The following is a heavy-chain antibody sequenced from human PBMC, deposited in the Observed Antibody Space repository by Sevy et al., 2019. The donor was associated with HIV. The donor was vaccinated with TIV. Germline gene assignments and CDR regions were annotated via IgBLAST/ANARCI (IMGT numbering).Heavy chain of an antibody. CDR1: GFTFSSYA. V-gene: IGHV3-30-3*01. CDR2: ISYDGSNK. D-gene: IGHD1-26*01. CDR3: ARDPSGSYYYYYYGMDV. J-gene: IGHJ6*02. Sequence: GGSLRLSCAASGFTFSSYAMHWVRQAPGKGLEWVAVISYDGSNKYYADSVKGRFTISRDNSKNTLYLQMNGLRAEDTAVYYCARDPSGSYYYYYYGMDVWGQGTTVTVSS.